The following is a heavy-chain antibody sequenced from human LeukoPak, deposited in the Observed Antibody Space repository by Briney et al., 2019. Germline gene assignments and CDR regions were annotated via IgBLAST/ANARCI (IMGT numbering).Heavy chain of an antibody. V-gene: IGHV3-23*01. CDR3: AKGKWETASYDPWDY. CDR2: ITGSGDTT. Sequence: GGSLRLSCAASGFTFSTYSMNWGRLAPGKRLEWGSGITGSGDTTNYADSVRGRFTISRDSSKNTLYLQMNNLGAEDTAVYFCAKGKWETASYDPWDYWGQGTLVTVSS. J-gene: IGHJ4*02. D-gene: IGHD2-21*02. CDR1: GFTFSTYS.